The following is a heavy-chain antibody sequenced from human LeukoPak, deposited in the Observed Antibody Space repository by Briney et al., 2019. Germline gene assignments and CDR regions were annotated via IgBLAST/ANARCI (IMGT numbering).Heavy chain of an antibody. Sequence: GGSLRLSCAASGFTFSTYWMAWVRQAPGKGLEWVANIKYDESEKYYVDSVKGRFTISGDNAKNSLFLQMNSLRAEDTAVYYCARDLAGVLDYWGRGTLVTVSS. CDR3: ARDLAGVLDY. J-gene: IGHJ4*02. D-gene: IGHD2-8*01. CDR2: IKYDESEK. V-gene: IGHV3-7*01. CDR1: GFTFSTYW.